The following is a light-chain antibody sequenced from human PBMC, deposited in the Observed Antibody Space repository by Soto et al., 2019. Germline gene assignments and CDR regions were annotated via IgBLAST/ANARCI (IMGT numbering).Light chain of an antibody. CDR1: SGHSNYA. J-gene: IGLJ2*01. CDR2: LNSDGSL. CDR3: QTWGSGIVV. Sequence: QLVLTQSPSASASLGASVKLTCTLSSGHSNYAIAWHQQQSEKGPRYLMKLNSDGSLSKGDGIPDRFSGSSSGAERYLTISSLQSEDEADYYCQTWGSGIVVFGGGTKLTVL. V-gene: IGLV4-69*01.